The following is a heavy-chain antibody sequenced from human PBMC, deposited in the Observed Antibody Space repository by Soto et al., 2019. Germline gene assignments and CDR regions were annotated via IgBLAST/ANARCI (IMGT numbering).Heavy chain of an antibody. CDR1: GGSISSSNW. CDR3: AREGRTMIGVSGFDP. V-gene: IGHV4-4*02. Sequence: ASETLSLTCAVSGGSISSSNWWSWVRQPPGKGLEWIGEIYHSGSTNYNPSLKSRVTISVDKSKNQFSLKLSSVTAADTAVYYCAREGRTMIGVSGFDPWGQGTLVTVSS. D-gene: IGHD3-22*01. J-gene: IGHJ5*02. CDR2: IYHSGST.